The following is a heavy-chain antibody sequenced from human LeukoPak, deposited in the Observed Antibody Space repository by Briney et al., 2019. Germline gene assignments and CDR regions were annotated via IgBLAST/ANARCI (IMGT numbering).Heavy chain of an antibody. V-gene: IGHV3-7*01. CDR3: ATGGGATRSAYAFDM. CDR2: IKQDGREK. Sequence: GGSLRLSCAASGFTFSSYWMSWVRQAAGKGLEWVANIKQDGREKYYVDSVKGRFTISRDNAKNSLYLQMNSLRAEDTAVYYCATGGGATRSAYAFDMWGQGTLVTVSS. CDR1: GFTFSSYW. J-gene: IGHJ3*02. D-gene: IGHD1-26*01.